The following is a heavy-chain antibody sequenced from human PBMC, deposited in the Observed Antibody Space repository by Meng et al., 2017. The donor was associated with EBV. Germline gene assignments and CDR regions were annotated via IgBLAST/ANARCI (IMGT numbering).Heavy chain of an antibody. Sequence: VQLVQCAAEVKEPGISVKVTCKVSGYTFNSYDINWVRQATGQGLEWMGWMNPNSGNTGYAQKFQGRVTMTRNTSISTAYMELSSLRSEDTAVYYCARGRGVYCSGGSCYPGWFDPWGQGTLVTVSS. CDR2: MNPNSGNT. D-gene: IGHD2-15*01. J-gene: IGHJ5*02. V-gene: IGHV1-8*01. CDR3: ARGRGVYCSGGSCYPGWFDP. CDR1: GYTFNSYD.